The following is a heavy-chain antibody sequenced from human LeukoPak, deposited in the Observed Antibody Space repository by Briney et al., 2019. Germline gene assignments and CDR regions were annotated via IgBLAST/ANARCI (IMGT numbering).Heavy chain of an antibody. J-gene: IGHJ6*03. V-gene: IGHV1-18*04. CDR1: GYTFTDYY. D-gene: IGHD2-2*01. CDR2: ISAYNGNT. CDR3: ARDRGYCSSTSCGYYYYYYMDV. Sequence: ASVKVSCKTSGYTFTDYYIHWVRQAPGRGLEWMGWISAYNGNTNYAQKLQGRVTMTTDTSTSTAYMELRSLRSDDTAVYYCARDRGYCSSTSCGYYYYYYMDVWGKGTTVTVSS.